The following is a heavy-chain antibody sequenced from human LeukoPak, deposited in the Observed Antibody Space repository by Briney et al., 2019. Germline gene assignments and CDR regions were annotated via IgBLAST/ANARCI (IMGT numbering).Heavy chain of an antibody. CDR2: ISSSGSTI. Sequence: PVGSLRLSCAASGFTFSDYYMSWIRQAPGKGLEWVSYISSSGSTIYYADSVKGRFTISRDNAKNSLYLQMNSLRAEDTAVYYCAREGVVVVAATQLGYYYHIDVWGKGTTVTVSS. J-gene: IGHJ6*03. CDR1: GFTFSDYY. V-gene: IGHV3-11*04. D-gene: IGHD2-15*01. CDR3: AREGVVVVAATQLGYYYHIDV.